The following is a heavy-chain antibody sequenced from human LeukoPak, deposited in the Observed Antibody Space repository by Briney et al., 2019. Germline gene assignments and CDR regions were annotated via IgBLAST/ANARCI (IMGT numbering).Heavy chain of an antibody. J-gene: IGHJ4*02. CDR3: ATGRYCSGGSCYSAWYFDY. D-gene: IGHD2-15*01. V-gene: IGHV1-24*01. CDR1: GYTLTELS. CDR2: FDPEDGET. Sequence: GASVKVSCKVSGYTLTELSMHWVRQAPGKGLVWMGGFDPEDGETIYAQKFQGRVTMTEDTSTDTAYMELSSLRSEDTAVYYCATGRYCSGGSCYSAWYFDYWGQGTLVTVSS.